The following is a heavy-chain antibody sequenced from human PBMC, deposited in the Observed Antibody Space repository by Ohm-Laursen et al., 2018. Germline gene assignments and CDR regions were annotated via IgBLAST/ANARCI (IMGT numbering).Heavy chain of an antibody. J-gene: IGHJ5*02. CDR2: INGGSTNV. CDR1: GFTFSSYA. V-gene: IGHV3-48*01. CDR3: ASSAA. Sequence: SLRISCAASGFTFSSYAMNWVRQAPGKGLEWISYINGGSTNVKYADSVKGRITISRDNAKNSLYLQMNSLRAEDTAVYYCASSAAWGQGTLVTVSS.